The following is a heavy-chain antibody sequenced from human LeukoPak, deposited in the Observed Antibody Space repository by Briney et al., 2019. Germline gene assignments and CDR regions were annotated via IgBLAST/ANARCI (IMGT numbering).Heavy chain of an antibody. J-gene: IGHJ4*02. CDR3: ARVKPNIVGATYLDY. CDR2: ISSSSSYI. CDR1: GFTFSSYS. Sequence: GGSLRLSCAASGFTFSSYSMNWVRQAPGKGLEWVSSISSSSSYIYYADSVKGRFTISRDNAKNSLYLQMNSLRAEDTAVYYCARVKPNIVGATYLDYWGQGTLVTVSS. D-gene: IGHD1-26*01. V-gene: IGHV3-21*01.